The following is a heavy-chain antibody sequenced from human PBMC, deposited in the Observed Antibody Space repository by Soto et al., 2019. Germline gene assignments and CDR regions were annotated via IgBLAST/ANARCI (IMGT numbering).Heavy chain of an antibody. CDR3: ARAVDYYYGMDV. J-gene: IGHJ6*02. V-gene: IGHV4-59*01. Sequence: PSETLSLTCTVSGGSISSYYWSWIRQPPGKGLEWIGYIYYSGSTNYNPSLKSRVTISVDTSKNQFSLKLSSVTAADTAVCYCARAVDYYYGMDVWGQGTTVTVSS. D-gene: IGHD6-19*01. CDR1: GGSISSYY. CDR2: IYYSGST.